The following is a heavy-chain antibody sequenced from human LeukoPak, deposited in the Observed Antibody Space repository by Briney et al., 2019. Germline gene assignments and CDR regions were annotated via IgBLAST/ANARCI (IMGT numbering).Heavy chain of an antibody. J-gene: IGHJ3*02. CDR3: ARGSGYYDSSGIDAFDI. D-gene: IGHD3-22*01. Sequence: SETLSLTCAVYGGSFSGYYWSWIRQPPGKGLEWIGEINHSGSTNYNPSLKSRVTISVDTSKNQFSLKLSSVTAADTAVYYCARGSGYYDSSGIDAFDIWGQGTMVTVSS. CDR1: GGSFSGYY. V-gene: IGHV4-34*01. CDR2: INHSGST.